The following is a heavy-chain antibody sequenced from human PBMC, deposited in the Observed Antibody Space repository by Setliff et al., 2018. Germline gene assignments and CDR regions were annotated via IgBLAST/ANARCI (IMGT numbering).Heavy chain of an antibody. V-gene: IGHV3-23*01. CDR1: GFTFDDYG. CDR3: ARVGRNQNSGSYRAEFFQH. J-gene: IGHJ1*01. CDR2: FRGSGGTT. Sequence: QAGGSLRLSCAASGFTFDDYGMSWVRQAPGKGLEWVSGFRGSGGTTYYADSVKGRFTISRDNSKNTLFLQMNGLRAEDTAVYYCARVGRNQNSGSYRAEFFQHWGQGTLVTVSS. D-gene: IGHD1-26*01.